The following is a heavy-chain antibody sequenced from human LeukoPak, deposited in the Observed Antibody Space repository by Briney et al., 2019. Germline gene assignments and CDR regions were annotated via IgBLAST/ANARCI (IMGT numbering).Heavy chain of an antibody. CDR2: INAGNGNT. Sequence: ASVKVSCKASGYTFTSYAMHWVRQAPGQRLEWMGWINAGNGNTKYSQKFQGRVTITRDTFASTAYMELSSLRSEDTAVYYCARAAGGYYFDYWGQGTLVTVSS. J-gene: IGHJ4*02. CDR1: GYTFTSYA. V-gene: IGHV1-3*01. CDR3: ARAAGGYYFDY.